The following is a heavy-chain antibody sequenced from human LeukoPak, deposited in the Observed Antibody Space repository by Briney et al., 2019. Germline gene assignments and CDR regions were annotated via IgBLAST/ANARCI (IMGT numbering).Heavy chain of an antibody. CDR1: GDSISSSSYY. CDR3: ASGIRDD. V-gene: IGHV4-39*01. J-gene: IGHJ4*02. D-gene: IGHD1-14*01. Sequence: SETLSPTCTVSGDSISSSSYYWGWIRQPPGKGLEWIGSLYYSGSTYHNPSLKSRVTISADTSQNQFSLRLTSVTAADTAVYYCASGIRDDWGQGTLVTVSS. CDR2: LYYSGST.